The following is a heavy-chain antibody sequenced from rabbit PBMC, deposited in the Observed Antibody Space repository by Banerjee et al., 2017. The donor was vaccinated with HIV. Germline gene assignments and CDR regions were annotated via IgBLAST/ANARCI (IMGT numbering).Heavy chain of an antibody. CDR1: GFDLSSYYY. V-gene: IGHV1S40*01. J-gene: IGHJ4*01. D-gene: IGHD7-1*01. Sequence: QSLEESGGDLVKPGASLTLTCTASGFDLSSYYYMCWVRQAPGKGLEWIACIYTGSSGSTYYASWARGRFTISKTSSTTVTLQMTSLTAADTATYFCARDGYGSTGTSTLNLWGQGTLVTVS. CDR2: IYTGSSGST. CDR3: ARDGYGSTGTSTLNL.